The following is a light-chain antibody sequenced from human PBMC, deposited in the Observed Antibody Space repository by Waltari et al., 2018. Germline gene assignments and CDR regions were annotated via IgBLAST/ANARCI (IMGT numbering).Light chain of an antibody. V-gene: IGKV3-15*01. CDR3: QQYNNWSLT. CDR1: QSVSSN. CDR2: GAS. J-gene: IGKJ4*01. Sequence: EIVMTQSPATLSVSPGERATLSCRASQSVSSNLAWYQQKPGQAPRILIYGASTRATCIPARFSGSGSGTEFTLTISSLQSEDFAVYYCQQYNNWSLTFGGGTKVEIK.